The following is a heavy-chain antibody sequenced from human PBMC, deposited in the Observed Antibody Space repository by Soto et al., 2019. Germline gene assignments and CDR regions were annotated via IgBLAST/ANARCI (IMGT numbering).Heavy chain of an antibody. V-gene: IGHV5-10-1*01. D-gene: IGHD2-15*01. Sequence: XDSLKVSWQCSGNMFTSHGIMLVLQMPGKGLEWLGRVDPRDSYADYSPSFQGHVTMSTEKSVNTTYLQWSSLKASDTAIYYCATFQMTPDWSLDLWGRGTLVTVSS. CDR2: VDPRDSYA. J-gene: IGHJ2*01. CDR1: GNMFTSHG. CDR3: ATFQMTPDWSLDL.